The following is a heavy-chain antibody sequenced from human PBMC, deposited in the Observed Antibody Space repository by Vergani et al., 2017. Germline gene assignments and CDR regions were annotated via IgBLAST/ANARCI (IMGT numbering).Heavy chain of an antibody. CDR3: ARDKYPIVVVPAEGDWFDP. V-gene: IGHV3-48*03. Sequence: EEHLVESGGNLVQPGGSLRLSCAASGFTFSSYNFNWVRQAPGKGLEWVSYISSSGSAIYYSDAVKGRFTISRDKAKNSLYLQMNSLRAEDTAVYYCARDKYPIVVVPAEGDWFDPWGQGTLVTVSS. CDR1: GFTFSSYN. CDR2: ISSSGSAI. D-gene: IGHD2-2*01. J-gene: IGHJ5*02.